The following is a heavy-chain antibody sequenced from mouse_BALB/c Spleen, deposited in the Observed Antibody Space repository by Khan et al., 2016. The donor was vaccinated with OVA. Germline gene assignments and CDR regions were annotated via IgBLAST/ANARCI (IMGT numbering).Heavy chain of an antibody. CDR2: VSTGGHYT. V-gene: IGHV5-6*01. D-gene: IGHD1-1*01. CDR3: ARLAYYYDSEGFAY. Sequence: EVELVESGGDIVKPGGSLKLSCAASGFTFSTYDMSWVRQTPDKRLEWVATVSTGGHYTYYTDTVKGRFTISRDNAKNTLYLQMSSLGSEDTAIFYCARLAYYYDSEGFAYWGQGTLVTVSA. J-gene: IGHJ3*01. CDR1: GFTFSTYD.